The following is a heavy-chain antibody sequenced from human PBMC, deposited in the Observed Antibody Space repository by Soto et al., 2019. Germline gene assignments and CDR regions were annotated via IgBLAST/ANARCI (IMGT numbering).Heavy chain of an antibody. CDR1: EFIFRDCF. V-gene: IGHV3-11*01. CDR2: ISKDSGRAT. J-gene: IGHJ4*02. Sequence: GGSPGLSCAASEFIFRDCFMSWIRQAPGKGLEWISYISKDSGRATRYADSVKGRFTISRDNAKNSLFLQMNNLTVEDTAVYYCAKENWANHDSWGQGTLVTVSS. D-gene: IGHD7-27*01. CDR3: AKENWANHDS.